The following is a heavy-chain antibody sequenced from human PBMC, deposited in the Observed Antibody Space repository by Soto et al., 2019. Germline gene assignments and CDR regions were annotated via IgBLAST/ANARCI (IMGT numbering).Heavy chain of an antibody. CDR1: GFTVSSNY. CDR2: IYNGGST. CDR3: ARGGYGRFDY. D-gene: IGHD5-18*01. V-gene: IGHV3-66*01. J-gene: IGHJ4*02. Sequence: EVQLVESGGGLVQPGGSLRLSCAASGFTVSSNYMSWVRQAPGKGLEWVSVIYNGGSTYYADSVKGRFTSSRDNSKNTRNLQMNSLGAEDTAVYYCARGGYGRFDYRGQGTLVTVSS.